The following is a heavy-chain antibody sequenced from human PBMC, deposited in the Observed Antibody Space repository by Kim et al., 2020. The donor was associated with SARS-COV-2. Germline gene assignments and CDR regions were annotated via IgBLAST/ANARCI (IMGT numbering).Heavy chain of an antibody. CDR3: ARETYDSSGYYPTVRACDI. Sequence: ASVKVSCKASGYTFTSYYMHWVRQAPGQGLEWMGIINPSGGSTSYAQKFQGRVTMTRDTSTSTVYMELSSLRSEDTAVYYCARETYDSSGYYPTVRACDIWGPGTMVTVSS. CDR1: GYTFTSYY. J-gene: IGHJ3*02. D-gene: IGHD3-22*01. CDR2: INPSGGST. V-gene: IGHV1-46*01.